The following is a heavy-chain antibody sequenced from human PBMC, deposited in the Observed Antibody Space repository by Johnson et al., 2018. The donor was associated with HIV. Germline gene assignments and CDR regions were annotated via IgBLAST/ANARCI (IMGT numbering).Heavy chain of an antibody. CDR3: ARVSDDYGGNPAAWGAFDV. V-gene: IGHV3-9*01. D-gene: IGHD4-23*01. CDR2: ISWNSGSI. Sequence: VQLVESGGGLVQPGRSLRLSCAASGFTFDDYAMHWVRQAPGKGLEWVSGISWNSGSIGYADSVKGRFPISRDNAKNSLYLQMNNLRAEDTALYYCARVSDDYGGNPAAWGAFDVWGQGTMVTVSS. CDR1: GFTFDDYA. J-gene: IGHJ3*01.